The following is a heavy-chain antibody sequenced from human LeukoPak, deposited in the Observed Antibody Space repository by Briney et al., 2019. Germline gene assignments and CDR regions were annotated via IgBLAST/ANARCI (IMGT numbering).Heavy chain of an antibody. V-gene: IGHV3-23*01. CDR1: GFTFSSYA. CDR3: AKDVRVGEYYGSGSYFDY. CDR2: INASGGST. D-gene: IGHD3-10*01. Sequence: GGSLRLSCAASGFTFSSYAMSWVRPPPGKGLAWVSIINASGGSTYYADSVKGRFTISRDKSRNYLQMNSLRGDDTAIYYCAKDVRVGEYYGSGSYFDYWGQGTLVTVSS. J-gene: IGHJ4*02.